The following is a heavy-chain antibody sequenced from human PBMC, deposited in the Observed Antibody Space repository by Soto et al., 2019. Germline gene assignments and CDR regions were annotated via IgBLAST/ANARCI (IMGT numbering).Heavy chain of an antibody. CDR3: AKDPPWTVGPLAMDV. Sequence: HPGGSLRLSCVASGFTFSTHAMSWVRQAPGTGLEWVSTFSGSGGNIYYAESVKGRLTISRDDYKNTLYLQMNSLRVEDTAVYYCAKDPPWTVGPLAMDVWGQGTTVTVSS. V-gene: IGHV3-23*01. CDR1: GFTFSTHA. CDR2: FSGSGGNI. D-gene: IGHD2-2*01. J-gene: IGHJ6*02.